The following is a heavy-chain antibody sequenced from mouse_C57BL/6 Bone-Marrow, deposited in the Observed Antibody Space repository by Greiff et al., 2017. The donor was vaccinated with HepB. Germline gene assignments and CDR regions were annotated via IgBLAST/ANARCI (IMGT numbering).Heavy chain of an antibody. CDR1: GFNIKDDY. CDR3: TTPGSPDY. J-gene: IGHJ2*01. V-gene: IGHV14-4*01. CDR2: IDPENGDT. Sequence: VQLQQSGAELVRPGASVKLSCTASGFNIKDDYMHWVKQRPEQGLEWIGWIDPENGDTEYASKFQGKATITADTSSNTAYLQLSSLTSEDTAVYYCTTPGSPDYWGQGTTLTVSS.